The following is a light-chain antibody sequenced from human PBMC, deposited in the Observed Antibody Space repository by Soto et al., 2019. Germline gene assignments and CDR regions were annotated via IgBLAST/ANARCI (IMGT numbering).Light chain of an antibody. CDR2: GAS. CDR3: QQYGSPIT. CDR1: QSVSSSY. J-gene: IGKJ5*01. Sequence: EIVLTQSPGTLSLSPGERATLSCRASQSVSSSYLAWYQQKPGQAPRLLIYGASSRATGIPDRFSGSGSGTDFTLTINRLEPEDFAVYYCQQYGSPITFGQGTRLETK. V-gene: IGKV3-20*01.